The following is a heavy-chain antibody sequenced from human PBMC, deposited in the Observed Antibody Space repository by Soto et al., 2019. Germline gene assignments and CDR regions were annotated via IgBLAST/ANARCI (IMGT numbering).Heavy chain of an antibody. CDR1: GIDLENYG. V-gene: IGHV3-30*18. J-gene: IGHJ4*02. D-gene: IGHD5-18*01. CDR2: ISSAGTTN. Sequence: QVQLVESGGGVVHPGRSLRLSCVASGIDLENYGIHWVRQAPGEGLEWVAVISSAGTTNAYIDSVRGRFTIPRDNSRSTVFLQMTSLSREDTAMYYCVKDGGGVRYNYNIRGDSWGQGTQVAVSS. CDR3: VKDGGGVRYNYNIRGDS.